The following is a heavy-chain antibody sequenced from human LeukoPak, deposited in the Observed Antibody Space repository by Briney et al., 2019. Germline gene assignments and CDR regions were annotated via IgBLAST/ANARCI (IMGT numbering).Heavy chain of an antibody. CDR3: ARETINYYDSSGYPDY. CDR1: GFTFSSYG. D-gene: IGHD3-22*01. V-gene: IGHV3-30*03. Sequence: GRSLRLSCAASGFTFSSYGMHWVRQAPGKGLEWVAVISYDGSNKYYADSVKGRFTISRDNSKNTLYLQMNSLRAEDTAVYYCARETINYYDSSGYPDYWGQGTLVTVSS. J-gene: IGHJ4*02. CDR2: ISYDGSNK.